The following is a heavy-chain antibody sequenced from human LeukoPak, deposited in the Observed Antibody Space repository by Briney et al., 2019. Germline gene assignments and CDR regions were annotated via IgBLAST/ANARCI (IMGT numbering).Heavy chain of an antibody. CDR1: GGSISSYY. J-gene: IGHJ4*02. V-gene: IGHV4-4*07. D-gene: IGHD3-22*01. CDR3: ARDSYYYDSSGYYSTLNYYFDY. Sequence: SETLSLTCTVSGGSISSYYWSWIRQPAGKGLEWIGRIYTSGSTNYNPSLKSRVTISVDTSKNQFSLKLSSVTAADTAVYYCARDSYYYDSSGYYSTLNYYFDYWGQGTLVTASS. CDR2: IYTSGST.